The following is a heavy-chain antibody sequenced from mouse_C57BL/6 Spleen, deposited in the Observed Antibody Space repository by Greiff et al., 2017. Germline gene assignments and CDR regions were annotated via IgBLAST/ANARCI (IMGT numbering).Heavy chain of an antibody. J-gene: IGHJ2*01. D-gene: IGHD1-1*01. Sequence: SDNSLTSYGVHWVRQSPGKGLGWLGVVWRGGSTDYNSAFMSRLSITEDNSKSPVFFKMNSLQADDTAIYYCAKHYGSSYYFGYWGQGTTLTVSS. CDR1: DNSLTSYG. V-gene: IGHV2-5*01. CDR2: VWRGGST. CDR3: AKHYGSSYYFGY.